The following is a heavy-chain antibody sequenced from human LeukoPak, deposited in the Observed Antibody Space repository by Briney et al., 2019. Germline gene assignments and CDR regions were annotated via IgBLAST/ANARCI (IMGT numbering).Heavy chain of an antibody. CDR3: ATGIAVQLDR. D-gene: IGHD1-1*01. V-gene: IGHV3-30*04. J-gene: IGHJ5*02. CDR2: ISYDGSNK. CDR1: GFTFSSYA. Sequence: GGSLRLSCAASGFTFSSYAMHWVRQAPGKGLEWVAVISYDGSNKYYADSVKGRFTISRDNSKNTLYLQMNSLRAEDTAVYYCATGIAVQLDRWGQGTLVTVSS.